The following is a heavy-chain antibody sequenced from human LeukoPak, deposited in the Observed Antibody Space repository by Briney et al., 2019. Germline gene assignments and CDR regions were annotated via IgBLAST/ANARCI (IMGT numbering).Heavy chain of an antibody. CDR3: ARENSRTYYYYMDV. CDR2: IYSSGST. J-gene: IGHJ6*03. CDR1: GGSISSSSYY. Sequence: SETLSLTCTVSGGSISSSSYYWGWIRQPPGKGLEWIGRIYSSGSTNYNPSLKSRVTISVDTSKNQFSLKLSSVTAADTAVYYCARENSRTYYYYMDVWGKGTTVTISS. D-gene: IGHD5-18*01. V-gene: IGHV4-39*07.